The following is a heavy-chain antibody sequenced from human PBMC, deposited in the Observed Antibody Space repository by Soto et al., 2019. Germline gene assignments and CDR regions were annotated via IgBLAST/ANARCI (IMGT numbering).Heavy chain of an antibody. D-gene: IGHD6-19*01. CDR3: AKAGFSSGWSRSYFDY. V-gene: IGHV3-23*01. Sequence: EVQLLESGGGLVQPGRSLRLSCAASGFTFSSYAMNWVRQAPGKGLEWVSAMSGTGGSTYYADSVKGRFTISRDNSKNTLYLQMNSLRVEDTAGFYCAKAGFSSGWSRSYFDYWGKGTLVTVSS. J-gene: IGHJ4*02. CDR2: MSGTGGST. CDR1: GFTFSSYA.